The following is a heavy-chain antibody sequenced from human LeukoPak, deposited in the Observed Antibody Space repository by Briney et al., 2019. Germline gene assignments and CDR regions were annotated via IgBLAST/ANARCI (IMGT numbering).Heavy chain of an antibody. J-gene: IGHJ4*02. CDR3: AGGGRSGRSWTDY. V-gene: IGHV1-69*05. D-gene: IGHD2-15*01. CDR1: GGTFSSYA. CDR2: IIAIFGTA. Sequence: SVKVSCKPSGGTFSSYAISWVREAPGQGREWMGGIIAIFGTANSAQKSQARVPITTDESPCTVYMELSSLRSEDTVVYCGAGGGRSGRSWTDYWGQGTLVTLSS.